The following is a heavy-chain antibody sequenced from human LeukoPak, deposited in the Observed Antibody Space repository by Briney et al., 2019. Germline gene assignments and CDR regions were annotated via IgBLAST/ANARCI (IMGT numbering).Heavy chain of an antibody. D-gene: IGHD2-2*02. J-gene: IGHJ5*02. Sequence: PSETLSLTCTVSGGSISSYHWSWIRQPPGKGLEWIGYIYYSGSTNYNPSLKSRVTISVDTSKNQFSLKLSSLTAADTAVYYCANGVVPAAIYHWGQGTLVTVSS. CDR3: ANGVVPAAIYH. CDR2: IYYSGST. V-gene: IGHV4-59*08. CDR1: GGSISSYH.